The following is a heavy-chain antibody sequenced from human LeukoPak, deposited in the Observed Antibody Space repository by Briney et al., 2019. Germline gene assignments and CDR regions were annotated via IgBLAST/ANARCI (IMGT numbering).Heavy chain of an antibody. CDR3: ARQDSSWPQEH. Sequence: SVTLFLTCTVSGGSISSSSYYWGWIRQPPGKGLEWIGSIYYSGSTYYNPSLKSRVTISVDTSKNQFSLKLSSVTAADTAVYYCARQDSSWPQEHWGQGTLVTVSS. V-gene: IGHV4-39*01. CDR2: IYYSGST. CDR1: GGSISSSSYY. D-gene: IGHD6-13*01. J-gene: IGHJ1*01.